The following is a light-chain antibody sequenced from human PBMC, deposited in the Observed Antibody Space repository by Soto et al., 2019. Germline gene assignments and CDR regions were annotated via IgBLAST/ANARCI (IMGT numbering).Light chain of an antibody. CDR2: GAS. J-gene: IGKJ1*01. Sequence: IVLTQSPGTLSLSPGERATLCCRASQSVSSSYLAWYQQKPGQAPRLLIYGASNRATGIPDRFSGSGSGTDFTLTISRLEPEDFAVYYCQQYGSSGTFGQGTKVDIK. V-gene: IGKV3-20*01. CDR3: QQYGSSGT. CDR1: QSVSSSY.